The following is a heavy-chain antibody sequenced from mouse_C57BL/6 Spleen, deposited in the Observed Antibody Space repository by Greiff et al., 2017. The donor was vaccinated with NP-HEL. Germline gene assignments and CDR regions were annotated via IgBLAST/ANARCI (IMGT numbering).Heavy chain of an antibody. CDR3: AIYYGNRYYFDY. CDR2: INPSTGGT. D-gene: IGHD2-1*01. V-gene: IGHV1-42*01. Sequence: VQLQQSGPELVKPGASVKISCKASGYSFTGYYMNWVKQSPEKSLEWIGEINPSTGGTTYNQKFKAKATLTVDKSSSTAYMQLKSLTSEDSAVYYCAIYYGNRYYFDYWGQGTTLTVSS. CDR1: GYSFTGYY. J-gene: IGHJ2*01.